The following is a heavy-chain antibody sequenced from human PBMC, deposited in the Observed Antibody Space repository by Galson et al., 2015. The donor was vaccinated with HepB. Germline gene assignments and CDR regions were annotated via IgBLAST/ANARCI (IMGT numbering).Heavy chain of an antibody. Sequence: SLRLSCAASGFTFSSYSMNWVRQAPGKGLEWVSSISSSSSYIYYADSVKGRFTISRDNAKNSLYLQMNSLRAEDTAVYYCAREAAQGGRTIVPDAFDIWGQGTMVTVSS. D-gene: IGHD2/OR15-2a*01. CDR3: AREAAQGGRTIVPDAFDI. J-gene: IGHJ3*02. CDR1: GFTFSSYS. V-gene: IGHV3-21*01. CDR2: ISSSSSYI.